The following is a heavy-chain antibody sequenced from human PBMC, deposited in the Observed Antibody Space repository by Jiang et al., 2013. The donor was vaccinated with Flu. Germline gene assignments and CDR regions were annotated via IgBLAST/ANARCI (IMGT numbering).Heavy chain of an antibody. CDR2: IYHSGST. CDR1: GGSISSGGYS. CDR3: ARGKVRRPVDY. Sequence: GPGLVKPSQTLSLTCAVSGGSISSGGYSWSWIRQPPGKGLEWIGYIYHSGSTYYNPSLKSRVTTSVDRSKNQFSLKLSSVTAADTAVYYCARGKVRRPVDYWGQGTLVTVSS. J-gene: IGHJ4*02. D-gene: IGHD3-10*01. V-gene: IGHV4-30-2*01.